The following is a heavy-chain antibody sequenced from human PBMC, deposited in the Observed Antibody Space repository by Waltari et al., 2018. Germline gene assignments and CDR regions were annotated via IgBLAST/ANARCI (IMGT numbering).Heavy chain of an antibody. CDR3: ASGIAADRDY. J-gene: IGHJ4*02. CDR2: IYHSGST. Sequence: QVQLQESGPGLVKPSVTLSLTCAVSGGSISSSNWWRWFRQPPGKVLGWIGEIYHSGSTNYNPSVKSRVTISVDKSKNQVSLKLSSVTAAGTAVYYCASGIAADRDYWGQGTLVTVSS. D-gene: IGHD6-13*01. CDR1: GGSISSSNW. V-gene: IGHV4-4*02.